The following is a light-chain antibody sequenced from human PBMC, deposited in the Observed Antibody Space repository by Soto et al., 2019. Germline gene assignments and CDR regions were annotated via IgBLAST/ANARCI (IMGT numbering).Light chain of an antibody. CDR3: QQYENWPRT. V-gene: IGKV3D-15*01. Sequence: EIVLTQSPATLPVSPGERATLSCRASQSVSNNLAWYQQKPGQAPRLLIYGASTRATGIPDRFSGSGSGTEFTLTISSLQSEDFGVYYCQQYENWPRTFGGVSKVDIK. J-gene: IGKJ4*02. CDR2: GAS. CDR1: QSVSNN.